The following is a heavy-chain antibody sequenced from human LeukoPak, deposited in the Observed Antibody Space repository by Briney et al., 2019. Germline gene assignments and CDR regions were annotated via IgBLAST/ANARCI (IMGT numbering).Heavy chain of an antibody. CDR2: IKSKTDGGTT. Sequence: GGSLRLSCAASGFTFSNAWMSWVRQAPGKGLEWVGRIKSKTDGGTTDYAAPVKGRFTISRDDSKNTLYLQMNSLKPEDTAVYYCTTAVLQYFDWLLPFDYWGQGTLVTVSS. J-gene: IGHJ4*02. CDR3: TTAVLQYFDWLLPFDY. D-gene: IGHD3-9*01. CDR1: GFTFSNAW. V-gene: IGHV3-15*01.